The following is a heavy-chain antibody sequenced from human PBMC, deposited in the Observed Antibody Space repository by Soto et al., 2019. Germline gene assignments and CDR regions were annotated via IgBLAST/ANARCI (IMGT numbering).Heavy chain of an antibody. V-gene: IGHV3-30*03. CDR2: ASYDGTYK. CDR3: LRGGGGLDY. CDR1: GFVFGGFG. D-gene: IGHD2-15*01. J-gene: IGHJ4*02. Sequence: QVELVESGGGVVRPGKSLTVSCTGSGFVFGGFGMHWVRQTPGKGLEWLGMASYDGTYKYFADSVKGRFTISRDNGMNTVYLEMDNLKLWDTALYYCLRGGGGLDYWGRGTLVTVSS.